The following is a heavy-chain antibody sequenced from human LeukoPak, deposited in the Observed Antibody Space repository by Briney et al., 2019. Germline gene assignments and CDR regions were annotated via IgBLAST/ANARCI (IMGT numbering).Heavy chain of an antibody. D-gene: IGHD3-10*01. Sequence: GASVKVSCKASGGTFSSYAISWVRQAPGQGLEWMGGIIPIFGTANYAQKFQGRVTITADESTSTAYMELSSLRSEDTAVYYCAISPSVLSPDLIWFGESAFDYWGQGTLVTVSS. J-gene: IGHJ4*02. CDR1: GGTFSSYA. V-gene: IGHV1-69*13. CDR2: IIPIFGTA. CDR3: AISPSVLSPDLIWFGESAFDY.